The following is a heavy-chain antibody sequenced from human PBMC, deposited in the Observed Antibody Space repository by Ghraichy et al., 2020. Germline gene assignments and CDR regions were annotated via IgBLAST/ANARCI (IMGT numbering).Heavy chain of an antibody. Sequence: GGSLRLSCVASGFTFSGYWMQWVRQAPGKGLEWVANIRQDGNEKYYVDSVKGRFTISRDNARHSLYLQMNSLRAEDTAVYYCARRYFDSWGQGTLVTVSS. J-gene: IGHJ4*02. CDR2: IRQDGNEK. CDR3: ARRYFDS. V-gene: IGHV3-7*03. CDR1: GFTFSGYW.